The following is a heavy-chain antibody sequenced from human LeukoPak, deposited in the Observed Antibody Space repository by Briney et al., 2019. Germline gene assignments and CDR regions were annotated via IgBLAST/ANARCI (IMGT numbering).Heavy chain of an antibody. CDR1: GFTFSTYS. CDR3: ARDSSGFDY. D-gene: IGHD6-19*01. Sequence: GGSLRLSCAGSGFTFSTYSMNWVRLAPGKGLEWVSYISPTSGTIYYTDSVKGRFTISRDNAKNSLYLQMNSLTVEDTAVYYCARDSSGFDYWGQGTLVTVSS. CDR2: ISPTSGTI. V-gene: IGHV3-48*01. J-gene: IGHJ4*02.